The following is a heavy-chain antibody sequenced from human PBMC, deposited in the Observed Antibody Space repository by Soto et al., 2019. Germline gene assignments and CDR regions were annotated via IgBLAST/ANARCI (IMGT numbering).Heavy chain of an antibody. Sequence: EVQLLESGGGLVQPGGSLRLSCTASGFTFSNYAMTWVRQSPGKGLEWVSGISGSGSSNSYADSVKGRFTISRDNSKSTLYLQMNSLRAEDTATYYCAKGAYGSGSYDCWGQGTLVTVSS. J-gene: IGHJ4*02. D-gene: IGHD3-10*01. CDR3: AKGAYGSGSYDC. CDR2: ISGSGSSN. CDR1: GFTFSNYA. V-gene: IGHV3-23*01.